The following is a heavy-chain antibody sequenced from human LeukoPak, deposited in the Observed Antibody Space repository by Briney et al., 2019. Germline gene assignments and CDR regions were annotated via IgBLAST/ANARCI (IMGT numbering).Heavy chain of an antibody. CDR2: IYSGGDT. J-gene: IGHJ4*02. CDR1: GFTVSSNY. CDR3: ASGRLSAKGFDN. Sequence: PGGSLRLSRAASGFTVSSNYISWVRQAPGKGLEWVSVIYSGGDTDYADSVKGRFIISRDNSKNTLYLQMNSLRAEDTAVYYCASGRLSAKGFDNWGQGTLVTVSS. D-gene: IGHD2-15*01. V-gene: IGHV3-66*01.